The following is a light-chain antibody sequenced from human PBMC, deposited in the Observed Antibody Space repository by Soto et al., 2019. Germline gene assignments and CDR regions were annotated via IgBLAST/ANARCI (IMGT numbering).Light chain of an antibody. J-gene: IGKJ1*01. CDR2: WGS. CDR3: MQALQTPPWT. Sequence: DIVMTQSPLSLPVTPGEPASISCRSSQSLLHSNGYNYLDWYLQKPGQSPQLLIYWGSNRASGVHDRFSGSGTGTYFTLKISRVEAEDVGVYYCMQALQTPPWTFGQGTQVAIK. V-gene: IGKV2-28*01. CDR1: QSLLHSNGYNY.